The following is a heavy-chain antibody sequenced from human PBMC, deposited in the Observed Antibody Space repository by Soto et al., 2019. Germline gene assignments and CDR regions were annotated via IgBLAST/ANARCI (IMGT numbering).Heavy chain of an antibody. CDR3: VRKYPGTRPFDY. J-gene: IGHJ4*01. CDR1: GFTFNSYA. V-gene: IGHV3-23*01. CDR2: IGPDGNT. Sequence: GGSLRLSCAASGFTFNSYAMNWVRQAPGKGLAWVSAIGPDGNTYYANSVKGRFTISRDNSRTTLYLQMNSLRVEDTALYYCVRKYPGTRPFDYWGQGTLVTVSS. D-gene: IGHD2-2*01.